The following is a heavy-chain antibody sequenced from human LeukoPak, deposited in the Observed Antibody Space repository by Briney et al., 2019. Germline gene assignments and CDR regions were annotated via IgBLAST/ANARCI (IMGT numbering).Heavy chain of an antibody. CDR1: GGSISSSNW. Sequence: PSGTLSLTCAVSGGSISSSNWWSWVRQPPGKGLEWIGEIYHSGSTNYNPSLKSRVTISVDKSKNQFSLKLSSVTAADTAVYYCALTVVPAAYYFDYWGQGTLVTVSS. J-gene: IGHJ4*02. D-gene: IGHD2-2*01. CDR3: ALTVVPAAYYFDY. CDR2: IYHSGST. V-gene: IGHV4-4*02.